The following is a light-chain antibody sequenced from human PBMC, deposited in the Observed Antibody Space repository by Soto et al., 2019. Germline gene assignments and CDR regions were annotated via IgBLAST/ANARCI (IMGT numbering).Light chain of an antibody. CDR2: ELT. CDR1: SSDIGGYDY. J-gene: IGLJ2*01. Sequence: QSALTQPPSASGSPGQSVTISCTGTSSDIGGYDYVSWSQHHPGRAPKLMIYELTKRPSGVPDRFSGSRSGNTASLTVSGLQAEDEAVYYCSSYAGSNNVIFGGGTQLTVL. CDR3: SSYAGSNNVI. V-gene: IGLV2-8*01.